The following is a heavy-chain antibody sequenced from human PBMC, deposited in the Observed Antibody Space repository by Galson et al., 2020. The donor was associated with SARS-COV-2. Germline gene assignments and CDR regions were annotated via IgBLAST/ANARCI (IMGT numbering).Heavy chain of an antibody. D-gene: IGHD2-21*01. CDR2: IYYSGST. CDR1: GGSISSSSYY. Sequence: SQTLSLTCTVSGGSISSSSYYWGWTRQPPGKGLEWIGSIYYSGSTYYNPSLKSRVTISVDTSKNQFSLKLSSVTAADTAVYYCARDLIRPPRFDAFDIWGQGTMVTVSS. V-gene: IGHV4-39*07. CDR3: ARDLIRPPRFDAFDI. J-gene: IGHJ3*02.